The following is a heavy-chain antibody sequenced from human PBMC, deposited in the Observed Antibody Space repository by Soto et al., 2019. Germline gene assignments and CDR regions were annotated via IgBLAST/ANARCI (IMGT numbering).Heavy chain of an antibody. J-gene: IGHJ6*02. D-gene: IGHD3-16*01. CDR3: AREGFRAVMSYYGMDV. CDR2: IGSSGNPR. Sequence: KGLEWVSYIGSSGNPRYYADSVRGRFTISRDDAKKTLYLELNSLSAEDTAVYYCAREGFRAVMSYYGMDVWGQGTTVTVSS. V-gene: IGHV3-48*01.